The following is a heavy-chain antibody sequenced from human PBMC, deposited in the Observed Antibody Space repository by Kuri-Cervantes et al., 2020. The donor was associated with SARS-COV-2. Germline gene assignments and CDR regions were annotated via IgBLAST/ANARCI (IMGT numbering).Heavy chain of an antibody. D-gene: IGHD6-13*01. CDR2: IYSGGST. CDR3: AREKGSSSWPIDY. V-gene: IGHV3-53*01. CDR1: GFTVSSNY. Sequence: ETLSLTCAASGFTVSSNYMSWVRQAPGKGLEWVSVIYSGGSTYYADSVKGRFTISRDNAKNSLYLQMNSLRAEDTALYYCAREKGSSSWPIDYWGQGTLVTVSS. J-gene: IGHJ4*02.